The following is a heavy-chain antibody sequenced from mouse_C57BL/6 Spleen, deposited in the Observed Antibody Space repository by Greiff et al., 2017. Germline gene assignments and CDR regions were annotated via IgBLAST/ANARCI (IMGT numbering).Heavy chain of an antibody. CDR1: GFTFSSYG. J-gene: IGHJ4*01. V-gene: IGHV5-6*02. D-gene: IGHD1-1*01. CDR2: ISSGGSYT. CDR3: ARQSLITTVVATEDYAMDY. Sequence: DVMLVESGGDLVKPGGSLKLSCAASGFTFSSYGMSWVRQTPDKRLEWVATISSGGSYTYYPDSVKGRFTISRDNAKNTLYLQMSSLKSEDTAMYYCARQSLITTVVATEDYAMDYWGQGTSVTVSS.